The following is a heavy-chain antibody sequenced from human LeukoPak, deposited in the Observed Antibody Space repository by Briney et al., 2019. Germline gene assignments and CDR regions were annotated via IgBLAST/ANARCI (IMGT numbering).Heavy chain of an antibody. D-gene: IGHD2-2*01. Sequence: SETLSLTCAVYGGSFSGYYWSWIRQPPGKGLEWIGEINHSGVTNYNPSLKSRLTISVDTSKNQFSLKLSSVTAADTAVYYCARQWGFCSSSSCYYAYLQHWGQGTLVTVSS. CDR2: INHSGVT. V-gene: IGHV4-34*01. CDR3: ARQWGFCSSSSCYYAYLQH. J-gene: IGHJ1*01. CDR1: GGSFSGYY.